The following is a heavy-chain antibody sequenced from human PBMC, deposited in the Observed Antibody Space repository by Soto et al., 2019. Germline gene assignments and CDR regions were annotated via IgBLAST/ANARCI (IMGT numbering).Heavy chain of an antibody. CDR2: IIPIFGTA. CDR1: GGTFSTYA. D-gene: IGHD3-22*01. J-gene: IGHJ4*02. CDR3: ARGVNYHRSGYYYFY. V-gene: IGHV1-69*13. Sequence: ASVKVSCKASGGTFSTYAISWVRQAPGQGLEWMGGIIPIFGTANYAQKFQGRATITADESTSTAYMELRSLRSEDTAVYYCARGVNYHRSGYYYFYWGQGALVTVSS.